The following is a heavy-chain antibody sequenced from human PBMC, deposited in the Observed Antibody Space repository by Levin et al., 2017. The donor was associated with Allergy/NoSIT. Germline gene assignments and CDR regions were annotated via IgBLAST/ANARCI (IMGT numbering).Heavy chain of an antibody. J-gene: IGHJ4*02. CDR3: ATGISVAARRGYFDY. CDR2: VNSDGDTT. D-gene: IGHD6-19*01. V-gene: IGHV3-74*01. CDR1: GFTFSSYW. Sequence: GESLKISCAASGFTFSSYWMHWVRQVPGKGLMWVSRVNSDGDTTAYADSVKGRFTISRDNAKNTLYLQMNILGAEDTAVYYCATGISVAARRGYFDYWGQGTLVTVSS.